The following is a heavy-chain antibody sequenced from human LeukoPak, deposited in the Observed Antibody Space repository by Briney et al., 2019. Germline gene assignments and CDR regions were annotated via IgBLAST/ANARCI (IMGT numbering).Heavy chain of an antibody. CDR3: ARDPALPWYDSSGYHLDY. CDR2: ISAYNGNT. D-gene: IGHD3-22*01. Sequence: ASVKVSCKASGYTFTSYGISWVRQAPGQGLEWMGWISAYNGNTNYAQKLQGRVTTTTDTSTSTAYMELRSLRSDDTAVYYCARDPALPWYDSSGYHLDYWGQGTLVTVSS. V-gene: IGHV1-18*01. J-gene: IGHJ4*02. CDR1: GYTFTSYG.